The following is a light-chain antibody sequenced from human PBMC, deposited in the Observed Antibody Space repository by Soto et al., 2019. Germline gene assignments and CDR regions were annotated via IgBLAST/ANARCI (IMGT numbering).Light chain of an antibody. J-gene: IGLJ1*01. CDR3: FSYAVTYARLRD. V-gene: IGLV2-11*01. CDR2: DVS. CDR1: SGDGGDYDY. Sequence: QSALTQPRSVSGSPGQSVTISCTGTSGDGGDYDYVSWYQQHPGKAPKLLVYDVSKRPSGVPDRFSGSRSGNTASLTISGLQADDEGDYYCFSYAVTYARLRDFGTGTKLTVL.